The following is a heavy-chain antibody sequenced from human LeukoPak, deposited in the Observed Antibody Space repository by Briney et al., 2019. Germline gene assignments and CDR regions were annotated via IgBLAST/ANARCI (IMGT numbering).Heavy chain of an antibody. CDR1: GFTFDDYG. CDR2: INWNGGST. D-gene: IGHD2-15*01. CDR3: ARDRPDLGYCSGGSCYYGVNYFDY. V-gene: IGHV3-20*04. J-gene: IGHJ4*02. Sequence: GGSLRLSCAASGFTFDDYGMSWVRHAPGKGLEWVSGINWNGGSTSYADSVKGRFTISRDNAKTSLYLQMNSLRAEDTALYYCARDRPDLGYCSGGSCYYGVNYFDYWGQGTLVTVSS.